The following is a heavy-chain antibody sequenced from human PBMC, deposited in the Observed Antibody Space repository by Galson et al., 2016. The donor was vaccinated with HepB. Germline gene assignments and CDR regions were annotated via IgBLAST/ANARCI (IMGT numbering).Heavy chain of an antibody. CDR1: GGTFSSYP. CDR2: IFPILGIA. CDR3: ASNTASDY. Sequence: SCKASGGTFSSYPINWVRQAPGQGLEWMGRIFPILGIANYAQKFQGRVTITADKSTTTAYMELSSLRSEDTAVYYCASNTASDYWGQGTLVTVSS. D-gene: IGHD5-18*01. V-gene: IGHV1-69*02. J-gene: IGHJ4*02.